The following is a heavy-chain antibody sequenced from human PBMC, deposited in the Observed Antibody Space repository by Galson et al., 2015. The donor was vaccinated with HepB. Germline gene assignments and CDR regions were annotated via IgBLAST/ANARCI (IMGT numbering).Heavy chain of an antibody. CDR2: IIPIFGIA. Sequence: SVKVSCKASGGTFSSYAISWVRQAPGQGLEWMGGIIPIFGIANYAQKFQGRVTITADESTSTAYMELSSLRSEDTAVYYCARDSAYTAMVIDYYYGTDVWGQGTTVTVSS. J-gene: IGHJ6*02. D-gene: IGHD5-18*01. CDR3: ARDSAYTAMVIDYYYGTDV. CDR1: GGTFSSYA. V-gene: IGHV1-69*13.